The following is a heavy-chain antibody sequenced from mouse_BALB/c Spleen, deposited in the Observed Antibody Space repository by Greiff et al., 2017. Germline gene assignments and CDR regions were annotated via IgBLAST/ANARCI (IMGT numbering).Heavy chain of an antibody. CDR2: ISSGGSYT. D-gene: IGHD2-3*01. J-gene: IGHJ1*01. CDR3: ARDDDYGDFDV. V-gene: IGHV5-9-4*01. CDR1: GFTFSSYA. Sequence: EVKVVESGGGLVKPGGSLKLSCAASGFTFSSYAMSWVRQSPEKRLEWVAEISSGGSYTYYPDTVTGRFTISRDNAKNTLYLEMSSLRSEDTAMYYCARDDDYGDFDVWGAGTTVTVSS.